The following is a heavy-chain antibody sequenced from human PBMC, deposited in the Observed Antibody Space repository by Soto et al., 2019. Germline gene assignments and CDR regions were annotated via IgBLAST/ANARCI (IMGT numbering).Heavy chain of an antibody. J-gene: IGHJ5*02. V-gene: IGHV4-59*01. CDR3: AISARAGREVNTCYDP. Sequence: SETLSLTCTFSGDSITGSHWNWIRQPLGKPLEWIGYIYYRGSTNYNPSLKSRLTLSVDTSKNQIFLRLNSVTAADTAVYYCAISARAGREVNTCYDPGGQEILVTVPS. CDR1: GDSITGSH. D-gene: IGHD3-10*01. CDR2: IYYRGST.